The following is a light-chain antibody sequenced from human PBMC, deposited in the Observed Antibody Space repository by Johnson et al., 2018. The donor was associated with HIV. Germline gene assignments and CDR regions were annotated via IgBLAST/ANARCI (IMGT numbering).Light chain of an antibody. J-gene: IGLJ1*01. Sequence: QSVLTQPPSVSAAPGQKVTISCSGSSSNIGNNYVSWYQQLPGTAPKLLIYENNKRPSGIPDRFSGSKSGTSATLGITGLQTGDEADYYCGTWDSSLSAEVFGTRTTVTVL. CDR3: GTWDSSLSAEV. CDR1: SSNIGNNY. V-gene: IGLV1-51*02. CDR2: ENN.